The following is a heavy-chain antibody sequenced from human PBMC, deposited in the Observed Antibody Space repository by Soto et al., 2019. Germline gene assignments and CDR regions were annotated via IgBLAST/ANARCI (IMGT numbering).Heavy chain of an antibody. J-gene: IGHJ6*02. D-gene: IGHD1-1*01. CDR1: GFTFSTYD. CDR2: IGTAGDT. CDR3: ARDRREPYDYGLDV. V-gene: IGHV3-13*04. Sequence: EVQLVESGGGLVQPGGSLRLSCAASGFTFSTYDMYWVRQPTGKGLEWVSSIGTAGDTYYPGSVKGRFTISRENAKSSLYLQMNSLRVGDKAVYYCARDRREPYDYGLDVWGQGTTVTVS.